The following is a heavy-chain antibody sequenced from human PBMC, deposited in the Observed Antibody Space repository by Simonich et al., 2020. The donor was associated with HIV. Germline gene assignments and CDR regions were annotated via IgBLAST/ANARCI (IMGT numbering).Heavy chain of an antibody. CDR1: GFTFGDYA. CDR2: IRSKAYGGKK. Sequence: EVQLVESGGGLVQPGRSLRLSCTASGFTFGDYAMSWVRQAPGKGLEWVGFIRSKAYGGKKEYGAVGEGRITHSRDDSKSIAYLQMNSLKTEDPGVYYCTRVYYDSSGYHDSFDIWGQGTMVTVSS. J-gene: IGHJ3*02. D-gene: IGHD3-22*01. CDR3: TRVYYDSSGYHDSFDI. V-gene: IGHV3-49*04.